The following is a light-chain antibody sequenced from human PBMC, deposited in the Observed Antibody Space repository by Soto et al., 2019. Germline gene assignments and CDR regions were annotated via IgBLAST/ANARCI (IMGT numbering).Light chain of an antibody. V-gene: IGLV3-21*04. CDR2: YDS. Sequence: SYELTQPPSVSVAPGTTARITCGGNNIGSKSVHWYQQEPGQAPVLVIYYDSDRPLGIPERFSGSNSGNTATLTITRVEAGDEADYYCQVWDSTSDHAVFGGGTQLTVL. CDR3: QVWDSTSDHAV. CDR1: NIGSKS. J-gene: IGLJ7*01.